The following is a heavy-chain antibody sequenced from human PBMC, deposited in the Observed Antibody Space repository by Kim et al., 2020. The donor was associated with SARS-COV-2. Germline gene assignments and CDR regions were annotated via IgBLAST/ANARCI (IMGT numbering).Heavy chain of an antibody. J-gene: IGHJ6*03. V-gene: IGHV4-4*07. CDR3: ARDPYNPSFYYHMDV. D-gene: IGHD1-20*01. CDR1: GGSISSYY. Sequence: SETLSLTCTVSGGSISSYYWSWIRQPDGKGLEWNGRIYTSGSTNYNPSLKSRVTMSVDTSKNQFSLKLSSVTVAGTAVYNCARDPYNPSFYYHMDVWGKG. CDR2: IYTSGST.